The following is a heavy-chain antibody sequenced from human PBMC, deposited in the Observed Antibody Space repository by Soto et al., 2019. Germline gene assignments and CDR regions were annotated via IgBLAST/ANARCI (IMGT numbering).Heavy chain of an antibody. CDR3: TTDLAAVTPYYYYMDV. Sequence: EVQLVESGGGLVKPGGSLRLSCAASGFTFSNAWMSWVRQAPGKGLEWVGRIKSKTDGGTTDYAAPVKGRFTISRDDSKNTLYLQMNSLKTEDTAVYYCTTDLAAVTPYYYYMDVWGKGTTVTVSS. CDR2: IKSKTDGGTT. CDR1: GFTFSNAW. J-gene: IGHJ6*03. D-gene: IGHD4-17*01. V-gene: IGHV3-15*01.